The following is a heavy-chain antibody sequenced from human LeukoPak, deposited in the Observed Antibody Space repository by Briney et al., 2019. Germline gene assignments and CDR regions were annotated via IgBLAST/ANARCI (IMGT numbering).Heavy chain of an antibody. V-gene: IGHV3-64*01. CDR1: GFTFSSYA. Sequence: GGSLRLSCAASGFTFSSYAMRWVRQAPGKGLEYVSAISSNGGRTYYANSVKGRFTISRDNSKNTLYLQMGSLRAEDIAVYYCARDAPYYYGSGSYHQYYYYYYMDVWGKGTTVTVSS. D-gene: IGHD3-10*01. CDR3: ARDAPYYYGSGSYHQYYYYYYMDV. J-gene: IGHJ6*03. CDR2: ISSNGGRT.